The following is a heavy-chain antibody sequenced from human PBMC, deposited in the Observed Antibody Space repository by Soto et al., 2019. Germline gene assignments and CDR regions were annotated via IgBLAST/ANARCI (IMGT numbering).Heavy chain of an antibody. V-gene: IGHV5-51*01. CDR1: GYTFTDSW. D-gene: IGHD3-22*01. J-gene: IGHJ4*02. CDR2: IFPSDSDT. Sequence: GESLKISCKGSGYTFTDSWIGWVRQMPGKGLEYMGIIFPSDSDTRYSPSFQGQVTISVDKSISTVYLQWNSLKASDTAMYFCARQPSYWSDASDYYQRFDYWGQGTPVTVSS. CDR3: ARQPSYWSDASDYYQRFDY.